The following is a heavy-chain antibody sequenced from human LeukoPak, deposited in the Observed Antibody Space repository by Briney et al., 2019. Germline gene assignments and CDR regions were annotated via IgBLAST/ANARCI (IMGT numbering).Heavy chain of an antibody. CDR1: RITFSNYE. CDR2: ISGSGTTI. V-gene: IGHV3-48*03. J-gene: IGHJ4*02. Sequence: GGSLRLSCAASRITFSNYEMNWVRQAPGKGLEWVSYISGSGTTIYYADFVKGRFTTSRDNAKNSVYLQMNGLTAEDTAIYYCASRPPPVRGPYDYWGQGTLVTVSS. D-gene: IGHD3-10*01. CDR3: ASRPPPVRGPYDY.